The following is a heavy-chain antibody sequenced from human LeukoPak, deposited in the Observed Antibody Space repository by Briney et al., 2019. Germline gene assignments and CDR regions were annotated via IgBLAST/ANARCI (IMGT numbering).Heavy chain of an antibody. Sequence: GGSLRLSCAASGFTFSSYSMNWLRQAPGKGLEWLSYVSTSGSSISYADSVKGRFTISRDNAKNSLYLQMNSLRAEDTAVYYCARELSYGWFDPWGQGTLVTVSS. D-gene: IGHD5-18*01. CDR1: GFTFSSYS. V-gene: IGHV3-48*04. CDR3: ARELSYGWFDP. CDR2: VSTSGSSI. J-gene: IGHJ5*02.